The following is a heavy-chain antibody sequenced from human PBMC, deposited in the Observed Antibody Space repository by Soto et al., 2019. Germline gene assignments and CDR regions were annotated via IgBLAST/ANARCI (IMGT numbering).Heavy chain of an antibody. CDR2: ISAYNANA. CDR3: ARENSYFDY. CDR1: GYTFRNFG. J-gene: IGHJ4*02. Sequence: QIQLLQSGAEVKKPGASVKVTCKASGYTFRNFGISWVRQAPGQGLEWMGWISAYNANANYAQKFQGRLTMTADTSTSTAYMELRSLRSDDTALYYCARENSYFDYWGQGTLVTVSS. V-gene: IGHV1-18*01.